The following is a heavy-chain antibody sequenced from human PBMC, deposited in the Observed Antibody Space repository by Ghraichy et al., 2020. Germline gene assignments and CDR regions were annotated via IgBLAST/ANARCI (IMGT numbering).Heavy chain of an antibody. CDR1: GFTFDDYA. V-gene: IGHV3-9*01. Sequence: SLNISCAASGFTFDDYAMHWVRQAPGKGLEWVSGISWNSGSIGYADSVKGRFTISRDNAKNSLYLQMNSLRAEDTALYYCAKVVVAATSYYYYGMDVWGQGTTVTVSS. CDR3: AKVVVAATSYYYYGMDV. J-gene: IGHJ6*02. D-gene: IGHD2-15*01. CDR2: ISWNSGSI.